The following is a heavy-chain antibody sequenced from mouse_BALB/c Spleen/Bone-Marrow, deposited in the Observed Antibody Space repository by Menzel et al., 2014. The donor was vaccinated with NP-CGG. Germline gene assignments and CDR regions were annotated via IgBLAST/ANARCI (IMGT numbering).Heavy chain of an antibody. V-gene: IGHV1-80*01. D-gene: IGHD5-1*01. J-gene: IGHJ4*01. CDR2: IYPGDGDT. CDR1: GYAFXKYW. CDR3: ASRGEYSYAMDH. Sequence: QVQLKESGAELVRPGSSVKISCKASGYAFXKYWMNWMKQRPGQGLEWIGQIYPGDGDTNYNGRFKGKATLTADKSSSTAYMQLSSLTSEYSAVYYCASRGEYSYAMDHWGQGTSVTVSS.